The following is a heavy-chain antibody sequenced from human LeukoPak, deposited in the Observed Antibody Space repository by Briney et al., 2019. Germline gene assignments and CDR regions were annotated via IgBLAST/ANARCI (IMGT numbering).Heavy chain of an antibody. CDR2: IYTSGST. CDR1: GDSISSGDYY. V-gene: IGHV4-61*02. D-gene: IGHD3-3*01. CDR3: ARTPRSTIFGAWGYYYYYYMDV. J-gene: IGHJ6*03. Sequence: SETLSLTCTVSGDSISSGDYYWSWIRQPAEKGLEWIGRIYTSGSTNYNPSLKSRVTISVDTSKNQFSLKLTSVTAADTAVYYCARTPRSTIFGAWGYYYYYYMDVWGKGTTVTVSS.